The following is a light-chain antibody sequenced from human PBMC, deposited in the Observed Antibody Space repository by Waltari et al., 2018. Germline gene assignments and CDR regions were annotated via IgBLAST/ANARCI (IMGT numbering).Light chain of an antibody. V-gene: IGKV3-11*01. CDR3: QQRSNWPPPIT. Sequence: ELVLTQSPATLPLSPGERATLSCRASQSVSSYLAWYQQKPGQAPRLLIYDASNRATGIPARFSGSGSGTDFTLTISSLEPEDFAVYYCQQRSNWPPPITFGQGTRLEIK. J-gene: IGKJ5*01. CDR1: QSVSSY. CDR2: DAS.